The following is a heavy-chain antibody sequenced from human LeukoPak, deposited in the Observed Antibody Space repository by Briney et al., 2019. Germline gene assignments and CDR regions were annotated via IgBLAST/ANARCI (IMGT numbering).Heavy chain of an antibody. Sequence: GGSLRLSCAASGFTFSSYAMSWARQAPGKGLEWVSAISGSGGSTYYADSVKGRFTISRDNSKNTLYLQMNSLRAEDTAVYYCARCVVVVAAHDYWGQGTLVTVSS. CDR2: ISGSGGST. CDR1: GFTFSSYA. CDR3: ARCVVVVAAHDY. D-gene: IGHD2-15*01. V-gene: IGHV3-23*01. J-gene: IGHJ4*02.